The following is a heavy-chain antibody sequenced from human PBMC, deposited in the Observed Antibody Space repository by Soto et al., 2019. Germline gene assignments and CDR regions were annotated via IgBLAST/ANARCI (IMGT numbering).Heavy chain of an antibody. CDR2: IYHSGST. CDR3: AGGSGSYADYYGMDV. Sequence: PSEAFPLSCAVSGGPISSSKWRCWVRQPPGKGQEWIGAIYHSGSTNYNPSLKCRVSISVDKSKNQFSLKLSSVTAADTAVYYCAGGSGSYADYYGMDVWGQGTTVT. V-gene: IGHV4-4*02. J-gene: IGHJ6*02. D-gene: IGHD3-10*01. CDR1: GGPISSSKW.